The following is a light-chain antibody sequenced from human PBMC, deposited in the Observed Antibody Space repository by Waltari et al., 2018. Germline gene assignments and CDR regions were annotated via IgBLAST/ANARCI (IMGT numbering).Light chain of an antibody. Sequence: QSVLTQPPSVSAAPGQRVTIPCSGGSSNIGKNYVSRYRQFPGSAPKLLIGEDTGRPAGVPGRFSGAKAGTSGTLDITGLQPGDEAEYYCGTWDSSLSGAVFGGGTLLTVL. V-gene: IGLV1-51*02. CDR3: GTWDSSLSGAV. J-gene: IGLJ7*01. CDR1: SSNIGKNY. CDR2: EDT.